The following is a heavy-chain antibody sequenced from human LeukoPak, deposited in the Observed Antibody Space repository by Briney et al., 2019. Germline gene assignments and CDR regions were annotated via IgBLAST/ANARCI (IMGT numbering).Heavy chain of an antibody. J-gene: IGHJ4*02. CDR1: GGSISSYY. V-gene: IGHV4-59*08. CDR2: IYYSRST. D-gene: IGHD3-10*01. Sequence: PSETLSLTCTVSGGSISSYYWSWIRQPPGKGLEWIGYIYYSRSTNYNPSLKSRVTISVDTSKNQFSLKLSSVTAADTAVYYCARHSGGSGSYYNDGFDYWGQGTLVTVSS. CDR3: ARHSGGSGSYYNDGFDY.